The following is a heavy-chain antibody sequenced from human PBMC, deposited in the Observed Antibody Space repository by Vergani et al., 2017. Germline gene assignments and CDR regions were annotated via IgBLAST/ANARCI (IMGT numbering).Heavy chain of an antibody. CDR3: ARGLRITIFGVVIKDYYFDY. V-gene: IGHV1-2*02. CDR2: INPNSGGT. CDR1: GYTFTGYY. D-gene: IGHD3-3*01. Sequence: QVQLVQSGAEVKTPGASVTVSCKASGYTFTGYYMHWVRQAPGQGLEWMGWINPNSGGTNYAQKFQGRVTMTRDTSISTAYMELSRLRSDDTAVYYCARGLRITIFGVVIKDYYFDYWGQGTLVTVSS. J-gene: IGHJ4*02.